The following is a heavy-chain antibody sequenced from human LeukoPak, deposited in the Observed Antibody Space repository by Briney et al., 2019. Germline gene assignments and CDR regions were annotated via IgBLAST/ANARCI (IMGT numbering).Heavy chain of an antibody. D-gene: IGHD6-6*01. CDR1: GYTFTGSY. Sequence: ASVKVSCKASGYTFTGSYMHWVRQAPGQGLEWMGWINPNTGDTDYVQNFQGRVTMTRDTSISTAYMELSRLRSDDTAVYYCARAYSSSFHAPLRYWGQGTLVTVSS. CDR2: INPNTGDT. V-gene: IGHV1-2*02. J-gene: IGHJ4*02. CDR3: ARAYSSSFHAPLRY.